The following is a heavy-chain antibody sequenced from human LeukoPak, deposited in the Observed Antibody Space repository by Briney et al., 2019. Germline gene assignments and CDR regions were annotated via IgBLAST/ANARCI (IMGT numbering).Heavy chain of an antibody. CDR1: GFTFSSYN. D-gene: IGHD1-26*01. Sequence: PGESLRLSCAASGFTFSSYNMNWVRQAPGKGLEWVSSISGSSTYIYYADSVRGRFTISRDNAKNSLFLHMNSLGAEDTAVYYCAREVGATDDYWGQGTLVTVSS. J-gene: IGHJ4*02. V-gene: IGHV3-21*01. CDR2: ISGSSTYI. CDR3: AREVGATDDY.